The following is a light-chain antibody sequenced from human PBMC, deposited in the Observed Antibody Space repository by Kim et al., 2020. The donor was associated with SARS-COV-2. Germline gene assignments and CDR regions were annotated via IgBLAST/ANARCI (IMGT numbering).Light chain of an antibody. CDR2: GAS. V-gene: IGKV3-20*01. J-gene: IGKJ4*01. CDR3: QQYGSSPLT. CDR1: QSVSSNY. Sequence: APGASATLSCRPSQSVSSNYLAWYQQKPGQAPRLLIYGASSRATGIPDRFSGSGSGTDFTLTISRLEPEDFAVYYCQQYGSSPLTFGGGTKVDIK.